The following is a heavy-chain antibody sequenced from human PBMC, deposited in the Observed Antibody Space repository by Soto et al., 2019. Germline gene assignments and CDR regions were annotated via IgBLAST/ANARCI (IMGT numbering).Heavy chain of an antibody. CDR3: ARGPRYYDSSGSAEYFQH. V-gene: IGHV3-33*01. CDR2: IWYDGSNK. Sequence: GGSLRLSCAASGFTFSSYGMHWVRQAPGKGLEWVAVIWYDGSNKYYADSVKGRFTISRDNSKNTLYLQMNSLRAEDTAVYYCARGPRYYDSSGSAEYFQHWGQGTLVTVSS. J-gene: IGHJ1*01. D-gene: IGHD3-22*01. CDR1: GFTFSSYG.